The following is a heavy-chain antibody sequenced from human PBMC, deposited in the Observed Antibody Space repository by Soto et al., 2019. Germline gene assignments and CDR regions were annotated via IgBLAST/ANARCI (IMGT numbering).Heavy chain of an antibody. J-gene: IGHJ4*02. Sequence: EVQLVESGGGLVKPGGSLRLSYAVSGFTFDKVWMNWVRQAPGKGLEWVGRIKSKTDGGTTDYAAPVKGRFTISRDDSKNMLYLQMNSLKTEVTGMYFCTTGRDDLLYWGQGTLVTVSS. D-gene: IGHD1-26*01. V-gene: IGHV3-15*07. CDR2: IKSKTDGGTT. CDR1: GFTFDKVW. CDR3: TTGRDDLLY.